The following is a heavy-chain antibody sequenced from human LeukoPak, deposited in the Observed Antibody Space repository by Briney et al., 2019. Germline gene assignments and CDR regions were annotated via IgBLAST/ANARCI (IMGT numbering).Heavy chain of an antibody. CDR2: VTHNGGT. CDR1: GGSFSGFY. J-gene: IGHJ5*02. D-gene: IGHD1-26*01. Sequence: SATLSLTCAVYGGSFSGFYWSWIRQPPGQGLEWIGDVTHNGGTYYNWSLKSRVTMSVDTSKNQFSLKLSSVTAADTAVYYCARDVGAQMGSWWFDPWGQGTLVTVSS. CDR3: ARDVGAQMGSWWFDP. V-gene: IGHV4-34*01.